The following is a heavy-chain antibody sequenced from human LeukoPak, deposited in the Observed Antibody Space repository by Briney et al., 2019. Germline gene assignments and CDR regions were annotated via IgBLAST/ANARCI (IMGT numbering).Heavy chain of an antibody. D-gene: IGHD3-10*01. CDR3: ARLAMVRGVTIDY. CDR2: INHSGST. Sequence: PSETLSLTCTVSGGSISSYYWSWIRQPPGKGLEWIGEINHSGSTNYNPSLKSRVTISVDTSKNQFSLKLSSVTAADTAVYYCARLAMVRGVTIDYWGQGTLVTVSS. J-gene: IGHJ4*02. V-gene: IGHV4-34*01. CDR1: GGSISSYY.